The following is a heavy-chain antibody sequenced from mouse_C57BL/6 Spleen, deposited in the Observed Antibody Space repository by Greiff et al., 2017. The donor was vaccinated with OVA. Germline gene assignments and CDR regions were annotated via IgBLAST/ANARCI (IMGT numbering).Heavy chain of an antibody. Sequence: VQLQQSGPELVKPGASVKIPCKASGYTFTDYNMDWVKQSHGKSLEWIGDINPNNGGTIYNQKFKGKATLTVDKSSSTAYMELRSLTSEDTAVYYCARIYDGNRGWFAYWGQGTLVTVSA. CDR1: GYTFTDYN. D-gene: IGHD2-3*01. J-gene: IGHJ3*01. CDR2: INPNNGGT. V-gene: IGHV1-18*01. CDR3: ARIYDGNRGWFAY.